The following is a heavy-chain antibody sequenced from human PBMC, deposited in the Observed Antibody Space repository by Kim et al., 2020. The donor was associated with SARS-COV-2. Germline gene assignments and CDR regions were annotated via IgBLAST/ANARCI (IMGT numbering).Heavy chain of an antibody. V-gene: IGHV4-34*01. CDR2: INHSGST. Sequence: SETLSLTCAVYGGSFSGYYWSWIRQPPGKGLEWIGEINHSGSTNYNPSLKSRVTISVDTSKNQFSLKLSSVTAADTAVYYCARGASDGEVVPAATVFDPWGQGTLVTVSS. D-gene: IGHD2-2*01. J-gene: IGHJ5*02. CDR1: GGSFSGYY. CDR3: ARGASDGEVVPAATVFDP.